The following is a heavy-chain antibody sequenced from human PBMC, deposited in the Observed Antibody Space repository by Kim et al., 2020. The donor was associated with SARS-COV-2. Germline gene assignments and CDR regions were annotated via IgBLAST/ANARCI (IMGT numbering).Heavy chain of an antibody. V-gene: IGHV3-48*03. CDR1: GFTFSSYE. Sequence: GGSLRLSCAASGFTFSSYEMNWVRQAPGKGLEWVSYISSSGSTIYYADSVKGRFTISRDNAKNSLYLQMNSLRAEDTAVYYCARDKAGYSSSNFDYWGQGTLVTVSS. D-gene: IGHD6-13*01. CDR2: ISSSGSTI. CDR3: ARDKAGYSSSNFDY. J-gene: IGHJ4*02.